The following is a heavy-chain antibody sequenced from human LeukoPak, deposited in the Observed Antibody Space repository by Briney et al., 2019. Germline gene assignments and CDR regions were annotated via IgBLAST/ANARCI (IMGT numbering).Heavy chain of an antibody. CDR1: GYRFTNYW. CDR2: IYPGDSDT. CDR3: ARHNPGTRITMVRGVIDY. J-gene: IGHJ4*02. V-gene: IGHV5-51*01. D-gene: IGHD3-10*01. Sequence: GESLKISCKGSGYRFTNYWIGWVRQMPGKGLEWMGIIYPGDSDTRYSPSLQGRVTISAAKSISTAYLQWSSLKASDTAIYYCARHNPGTRITMVRGVIDYWGQGTLVTVSS.